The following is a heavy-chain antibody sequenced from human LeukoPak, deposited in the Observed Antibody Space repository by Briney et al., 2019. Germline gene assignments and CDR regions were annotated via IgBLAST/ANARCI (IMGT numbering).Heavy chain of an antibody. V-gene: IGHV3-23*01. Sequence: PGGSLRLSCAASGFSFNNYAMGWVRQAPGKGLEWVSIIIASIGSTFYADSVKGRFTISRDNSKNTLYLQMNSLRVEDTAVYYCVKGGYDFVEVAYFDFWGQGTLVTVSS. CDR1: GFSFNNYA. J-gene: IGHJ4*02. CDR3: VKGGYDFVEVAYFDF. D-gene: IGHD5-12*01. CDR2: IIASIGST.